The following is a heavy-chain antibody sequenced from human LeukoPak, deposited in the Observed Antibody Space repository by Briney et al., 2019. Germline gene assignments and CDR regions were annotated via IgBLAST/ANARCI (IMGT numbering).Heavy chain of an antibody. V-gene: IGHV3-30*02. J-gene: IGHJ4*02. D-gene: IGHD2-2*02. CDR2: IRYDGSNK. Sequence: GGSLRLSCAASGFTFSSYGMHWVRQAPGKGLGWVAFIRYDGSNKYYADSVKGRFTISRDNSKNTLYLQMNSLRAEDTAVYYCAKVRGYCSSTSCYIFDYWGQGTLVTVSS. CDR1: GFTFSSYG. CDR3: AKVRGYCSSTSCYIFDY.